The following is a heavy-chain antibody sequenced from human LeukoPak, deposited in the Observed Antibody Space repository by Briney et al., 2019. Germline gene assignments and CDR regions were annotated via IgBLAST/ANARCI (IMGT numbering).Heavy chain of an antibody. D-gene: IGHD6-13*01. CDR3: AMAPCGPYSSTWKSPFDY. Sequence: SETLSLTCTVSGGSFNSGTYYWGWIRQPPGKGLEWIGTIYYSGNTNYNPSLNSRATISVDTSNNQFSLKLTSVSAADTAVYYCAMAPCGPYSSTWKSPFDYLGQGTLVIVPS. CDR2: IYYSGNT. CDR1: GGSFNSGTYY. J-gene: IGHJ4*02. V-gene: IGHV4-39*01.